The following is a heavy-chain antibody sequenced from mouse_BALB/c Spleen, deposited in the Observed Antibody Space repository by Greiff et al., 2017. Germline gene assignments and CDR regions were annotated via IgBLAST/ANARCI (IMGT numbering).Heavy chain of an antibody. CDR1: GYTFTDYA. Sequence: VQLQQSGAELVRPGVSVKISCKGSGYTFTDYAMHWVKQSHAKSLEWIGVISTYYGDASYNQKFKGKATMTVDKSSSTAYMELARLTSEDSAIYYCARDDLSWFAYWGQGTLVTVSA. CDR3: ARDDLSWFAY. CDR2: ISTYYGDA. V-gene: IGHV1S137*01. J-gene: IGHJ3*01.